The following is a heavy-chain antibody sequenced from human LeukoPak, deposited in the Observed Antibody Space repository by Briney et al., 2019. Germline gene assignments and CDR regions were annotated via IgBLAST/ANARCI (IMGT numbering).Heavy chain of an antibody. CDR3: ARSVDTSMVGDY. CDR1: GGSFSGYY. Sequence: SETLSLTCAVYGGSFSGYYWSWIRQPPGKGLEWIGYIYYSGSTNYNPSLKNRVTISLDTSKNQFSLKLNSVTVADTAVYYCARSVDTSMVGDYWGQGTLVTVSS. CDR2: IYYSGST. J-gene: IGHJ4*02. V-gene: IGHV4-59*01. D-gene: IGHD5-18*01.